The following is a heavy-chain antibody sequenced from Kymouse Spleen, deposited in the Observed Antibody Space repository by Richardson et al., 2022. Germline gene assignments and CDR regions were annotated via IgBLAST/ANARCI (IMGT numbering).Heavy chain of an antibody. CDR2: ISYDGSNK. CDR3: AKYCSSTDRYYYYGMDV. CDR1: GFTFSSYG. Sequence: QVQLVESGGGVVQPGRSLRLSCAASGFTFSSYGMHWVRQAPGKGLEWVAVISYDGSNKYYADSVKGRFTISRDNSKNTLYLQMNSLRAEDTAVYYCAKYCSSTDRYYYYGMDVWGQGTTVTVSS. J-gene: IGHJ6*02. D-gene: IGHD2-2*02. V-gene: IGHV3-30*18.